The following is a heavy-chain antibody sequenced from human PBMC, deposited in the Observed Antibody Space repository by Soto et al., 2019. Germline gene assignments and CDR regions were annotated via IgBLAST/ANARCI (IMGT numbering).Heavy chain of an antibody. Sequence: GASVKVSCKASGYTFTSYAMHWVRQAPGQRLEWMGWINAGNGNTKYSQKFQGRVTITRDTSASTAYMELSSLRSEDTAVYYCASGLQNWNYYYYGMDVWGQGTTVTVSS. CDR1: GYTFTSYA. D-gene: IGHD1-1*01. CDR3: ASGLQNWNYYYYGMDV. J-gene: IGHJ6*02. CDR2: INAGNGNT. V-gene: IGHV1-3*01.